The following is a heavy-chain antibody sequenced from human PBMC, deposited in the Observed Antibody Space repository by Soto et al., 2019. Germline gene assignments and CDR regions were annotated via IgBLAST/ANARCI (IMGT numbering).Heavy chain of an antibody. V-gene: IGHV4-59*03. J-gene: IGHJ4*02. D-gene: IGHD5-18*01. CDR3: AGRRYSYGYSGDY. CDR1: SRSISTFY. CDR2: VYYSGRT. Sequence: QVQLQESGPGLVKPSETLSLTCAVSSRSISTFYWSWIRQPPGKGLEWIGYVYYSGRTSNNPSLKSRVTISLDTSQNQFSLNLPSVTAADTAVYYCAGRRYSYGYSGDYWGQGTLVTVSS.